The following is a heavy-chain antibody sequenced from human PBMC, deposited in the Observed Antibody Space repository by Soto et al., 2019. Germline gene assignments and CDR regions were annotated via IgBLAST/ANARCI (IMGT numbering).Heavy chain of an antibody. CDR1: GFTFSSYW. Sequence: EVQLVESGGGLVQPGGSLRLSCAASGFTFSSYWMHWVRQAPGKGLVWVSRINSDGGSTSYADSVKGRFTISRDNAKNTLYLQMNSLRAEDTAVYYCARMWAVAGLYYYYGMDVWGQGTTVTVSS. V-gene: IGHV3-74*01. CDR2: INSDGGST. CDR3: ARMWAVAGLYYYYGMDV. D-gene: IGHD6-19*01. J-gene: IGHJ6*02.